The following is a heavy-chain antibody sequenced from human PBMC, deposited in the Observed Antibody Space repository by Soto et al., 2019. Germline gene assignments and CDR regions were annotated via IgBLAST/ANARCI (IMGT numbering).Heavy chain of an antibody. CDR1: GDSVSNNRAA. Sequence: QTLTDTCAISGDSVSNNRAAWNWIRLSPSRGLEWLARTYYRSRWYNDYAVSVRSRITVNPDTSKNQFSLQLTSVTPEDTAVYYCAGTTSHQWYYMDVWGKGTTVTVSS. D-gene: IGHD1-7*01. V-gene: IGHV6-1*01. J-gene: IGHJ6*03. CDR3: AGTTSHQWYYMDV. CDR2: TYYRSRWYN.